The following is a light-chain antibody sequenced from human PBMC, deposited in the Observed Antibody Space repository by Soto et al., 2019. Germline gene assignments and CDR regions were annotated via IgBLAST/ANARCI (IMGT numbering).Light chain of an antibody. J-gene: IGLJ1*01. CDR2: KVT. CDR3: CSSAGGGTYV. V-gene: IGLV2-23*02. CDR1: RSDVGSYDL. Sequence: QSALTQPASVSGSPGQSIAISCTGTRSDVGSYDLVSWYPQHPGKAPKLLIYKVTKRPSGVSSRFSGSKSGNTASLTISGLQAEDDADYYCCSSAGGGTYVFGTGTKLTVL.